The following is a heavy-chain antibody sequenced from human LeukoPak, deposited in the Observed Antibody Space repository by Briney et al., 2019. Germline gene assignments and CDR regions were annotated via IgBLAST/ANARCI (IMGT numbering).Heavy chain of an antibody. CDR2: ISSSSSTI. D-gene: IGHD6-19*01. CDR1: GFTFSNYN. J-gene: IGHJ4*02. CDR3: VRDEEWLVGNS. V-gene: IGHV3-48*04. Sequence: PGGSLRLSCAASGFTFSNYNMNWVRQAPGRGLEWVSYISSSSSTIYYADSVKGRFTISRDNAKNTLYLQMNSLRAEDTAVYYCVRDEEWLVGNSWGQGTLVTVSS.